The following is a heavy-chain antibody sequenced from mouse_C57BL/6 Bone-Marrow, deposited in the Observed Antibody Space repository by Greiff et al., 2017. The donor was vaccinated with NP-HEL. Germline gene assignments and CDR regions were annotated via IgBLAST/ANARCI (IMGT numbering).Heavy chain of an antibody. CDR3: ARLVGYYYGSSYDYAMDY. Sequence: DVKLVESGGGLVKPGGSLKLSCAASGFTFSDYGMHWVRQAPEKGLEWVAYISSGSSTIYYADTVKGRFTISRDNAKNTLFLQMTSLRSEDTAMYYCARLVGYYYGSSYDYAMDYWGQGTSVTVSS. V-gene: IGHV5-17*01. CDR1: GFTFSDYG. D-gene: IGHD1-1*01. J-gene: IGHJ4*01. CDR2: ISSGSSTI.